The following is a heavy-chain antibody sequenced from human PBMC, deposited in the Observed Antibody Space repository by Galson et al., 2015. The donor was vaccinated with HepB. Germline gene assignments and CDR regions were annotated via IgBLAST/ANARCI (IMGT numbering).Heavy chain of an antibody. CDR1: GYTFTSYG. CDR2: ISAYNGNT. Sequence: SVKVSCKASGYTFTSYGISWVRQAPGQGLEWMGWISAYNGNTNYAQKLQGRVTMTTDTSTSTAYMELRSLRSDDTAVYYCATNHPDCSSTSCYRSKRNYYYYYGMDVWGQGTTVTVSS. CDR3: ATNHPDCSSTSCYRSKRNYYYYYGMDV. V-gene: IGHV1-18*04. J-gene: IGHJ6*02. D-gene: IGHD2-2*01.